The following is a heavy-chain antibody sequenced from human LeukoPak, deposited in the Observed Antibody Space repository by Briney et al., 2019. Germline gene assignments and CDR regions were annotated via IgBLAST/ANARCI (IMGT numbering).Heavy chain of an antibody. CDR3: ATSFLSIAAAATDY. Sequence: GGSLRLSCAASGFTFSSYWMHWVRQAPGKGLVWVSRINSDGSSTSYADSVKGRFTISRDNAKNSLYLQMNSLRAEDTAVYYCATSFLSIAAAATDYWGQGTLVTVSS. D-gene: IGHD6-13*01. V-gene: IGHV3-74*01. CDR2: INSDGSST. J-gene: IGHJ4*02. CDR1: GFTFSSYW.